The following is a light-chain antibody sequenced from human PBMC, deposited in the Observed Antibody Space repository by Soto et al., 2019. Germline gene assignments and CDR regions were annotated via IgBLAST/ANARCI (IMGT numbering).Light chain of an antibody. J-gene: IGLJ1*01. CDR3: FSHRSGDSHV. Sequence: QSVLTQPASVSGSPGQSITISCTGTSSDIGAYNYVSWYQQYPGKAPKLMNYGVTNRPSGVSNRFSGSKTGNTASLTISGLQAEDEADEYCFSHRSGDSHVFGTGTKVTVL. CDR1: SSDIGAYNY. V-gene: IGLV2-14*01. CDR2: GVT.